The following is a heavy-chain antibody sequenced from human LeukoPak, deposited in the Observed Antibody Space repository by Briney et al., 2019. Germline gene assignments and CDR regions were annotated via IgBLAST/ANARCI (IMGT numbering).Heavy chain of an antibody. V-gene: IGHV1-2*02. CDR1: GFTCTGYY. Sequence: GASVKLSCNSSGFTCTGYYIHWVRQAPGQGLELMGWINPNSGDTKYAQNFHGKVTRTRDTSITTAYMELSGLRSDDTAICYCAISEFIRSPCLDPWGQGTLVTVPS. D-gene: IGHD3-16*02. J-gene: IGHJ5*02. CDR2: INPNSGDT. CDR3: AISEFIRSPCLDP.